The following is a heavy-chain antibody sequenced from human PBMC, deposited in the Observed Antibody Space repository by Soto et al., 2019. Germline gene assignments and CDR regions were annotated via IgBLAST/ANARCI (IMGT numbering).Heavy chain of an antibody. CDR1: GGSISSYY. Sequence: SETLSLTCTVSGGSISSYYWSWIRQPPGKGLEWIGYIYYSGSTNYNPSLKSRVTISVDTSKNQFSLKLSSVTAADTAVYYCARDRRWLQFRYAFDIWGQGTMVTV. CDR3: ARDRRWLQFRYAFDI. D-gene: IGHD5-12*01. J-gene: IGHJ3*02. V-gene: IGHV4-59*01. CDR2: IYYSGST.